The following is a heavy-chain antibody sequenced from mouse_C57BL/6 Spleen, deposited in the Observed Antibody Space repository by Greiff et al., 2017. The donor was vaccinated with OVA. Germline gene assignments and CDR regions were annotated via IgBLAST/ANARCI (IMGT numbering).Heavy chain of an antibody. D-gene: IGHD2-2*01. CDR2: INPNNGGT. CDR3: AGGYNAY. V-gene: IGHV1-26*01. Sequence: VQLQQSGSELVKPGASVKISCKASGYTFTDYYMNWVKQSHGKSLEWIGDINPNNGGTSYNQKFKGKATLTVDKSSSTAYMDLRSLTSEDSAVYYCAGGYNAYWGQGTLVTVSA. J-gene: IGHJ3*01. CDR1: GYTFTDYY.